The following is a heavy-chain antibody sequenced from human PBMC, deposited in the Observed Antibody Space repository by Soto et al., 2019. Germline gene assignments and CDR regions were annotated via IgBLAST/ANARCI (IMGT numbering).Heavy chain of an antibody. D-gene: IGHD6-6*01. CDR3: VGVRLLVSYIFSSMDV. J-gene: IGHJ6*03. Sequence: QVQLLQSGAEVKKPGASVKVSCKASGYTFTNYGITWVRQAPGQGLEWMGWITAYNGDTHYTQKLQDRVTMTTDTSTSAAHMELRALRSEDTAVYYCVGVRLLVSYIFSSMDVWGKGPTFTVSS. CDR1: GYTFTNYG. V-gene: IGHV1-18*01. CDR2: ITAYNGDT.